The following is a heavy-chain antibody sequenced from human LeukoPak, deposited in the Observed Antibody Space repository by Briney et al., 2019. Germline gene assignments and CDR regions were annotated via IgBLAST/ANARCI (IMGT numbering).Heavy chain of an antibody. Sequence: GGSLRLSCAASGFTFSSYGMHWVRQAPGKGLEWVAFIRYDGSNKYYADSVKGRFTISRDNSKNTLYLQMNSLRAEDTAVYYCARANYYGSGRAAFDIWGQGTMVTVSS. CDR1: GFTFSSYG. V-gene: IGHV3-30*02. D-gene: IGHD3-10*01. CDR3: ARANYYGSGRAAFDI. J-gene: IGHJ3*02. CDR2: IRYDGSNK.